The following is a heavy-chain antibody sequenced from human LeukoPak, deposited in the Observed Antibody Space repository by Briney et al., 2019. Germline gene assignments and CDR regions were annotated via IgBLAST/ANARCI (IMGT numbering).Heavy chain of an antibody. Sequence: QPGGSLRLSCAASGFTFSSYAMSWVRQAPGKGLEWVSAISSSDSSTHYAASVKGRFTISRDNAKNSLYLQMNSLRAEDTAVYFCARAGQPDYEQLDYWGQGTLVTVSS. CDR3: ARAGQPDYEQLDY. CDR1: GFTFSSYA. J-gene: IGHJ4*02. V-gene: IGHV3-23*01. D-gene: IGHD1/OR15-1a*01. CDR2: ISSSDSST.